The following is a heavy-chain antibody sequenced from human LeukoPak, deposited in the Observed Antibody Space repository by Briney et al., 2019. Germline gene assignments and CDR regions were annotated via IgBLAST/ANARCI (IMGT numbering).Heavy chain of an antibody. CDR2: IYSTGST. Sequence: SETLSLTCTVSGGSISSSSFYWGWIRQPPRKGLEWIGTIYSTGSTCYNPSLKSRVTISVDTSKNQFSLRLSSVTAADTAVYYCARRGTGGRSVDCWGQGTLVTVSS. V-gene: IGHV4-39*01. D-gene: IGHD1-1*01. CDR1: GGSISSSSFY. CDR3: ARRGTGGRSVDC. J-gene: IGHJ4*02.